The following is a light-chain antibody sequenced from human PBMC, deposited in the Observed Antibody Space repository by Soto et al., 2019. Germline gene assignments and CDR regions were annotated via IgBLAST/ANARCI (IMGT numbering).Light chain of an antibody. CDR3: QKYNSAPPWT. V-gene: IGKV1-27*01. Sequence: DIQMTQSPSSLSASVGDRVTITCRASQGISNNLAWYQQKSGKVPKLLIYAASTLHSGVTSRFIASVSGTDSTLTISSIKPEDVTTHSCQKYNSAPPWTLGQGTKMQI. J-gene: IGKJ1*01. CDR2: AAS. CDR1: QGISNN.